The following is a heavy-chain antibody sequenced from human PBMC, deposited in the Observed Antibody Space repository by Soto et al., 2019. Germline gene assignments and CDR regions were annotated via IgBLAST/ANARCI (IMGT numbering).Heavy chain of an antibody. J-gene: IGHJ4*02. Sequence: SETLSLTCTVSGGSIIRGDYYWSLIRQPPGKGLEWIGYIYYSGSTYYNPSLKSRVTISVDTSKNQFSLKLSSVTAADTAVYYCARVIPHGYRYYFDYWGQGTLVTVSS. CDR2: IYYSGST. D-gene: IGHD3-16*02. CDR3: ARVIPHGYRYYFDY. V-gene: IGHV4-30-4*01. CDR1: GGSIIRGDYY.